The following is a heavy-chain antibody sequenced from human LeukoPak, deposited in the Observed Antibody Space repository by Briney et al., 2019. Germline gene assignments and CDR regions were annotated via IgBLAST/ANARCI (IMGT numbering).Heavy chain of an antibody. CDR1: GFTLSNAW. CDR2: ISGSGGST. J-gene: IGHJ4*02. Sequence: GGSLRLSCAASGFTLSNAWMSWVRQAPGKGLVWVSGISGSGGSTYFADSVKGRFTISRDNSKNTLYLQMNSLRAEDTAVYYCAKGGGMAYYFDYWGQGSLVTVSS. V-gene: IGHV3-23*01. CDR3: AKGGGMAYYFDY. D-gene: IGHD5-24*01.